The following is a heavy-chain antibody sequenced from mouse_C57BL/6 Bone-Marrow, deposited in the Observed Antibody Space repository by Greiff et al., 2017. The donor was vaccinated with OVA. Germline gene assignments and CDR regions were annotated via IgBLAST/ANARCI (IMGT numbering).Heavy chain of an antibody. J-gene: IGHJ4*01. CDR2: ISDGGSYT. CDR1: GFTFSSYA. V-gene: IGHV5-4*01. D-gene: IGHD2-5*01. CDR3: ARALYSNYASYYAMDY. Sequence: EVHLVESGGGLVKPGGSLKLSCAASGFTFSSYAMSWVRQTPEKRLEWVATISDGGSYTYYPDNVKGRFTISRDNAKNNLYLQMSHLKSEDTAMYYCARALYSNYASYYAMDYWGQGTSVTVSS.